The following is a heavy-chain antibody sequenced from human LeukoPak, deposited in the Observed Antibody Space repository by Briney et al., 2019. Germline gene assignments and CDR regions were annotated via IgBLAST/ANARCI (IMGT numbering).Heavy chain of an antibody. V-gene: IGHV3-23*01. D-gene: IGHD3-10*01. J-gene: IGHJ3*02. CDR2: ISGSGGST. CDR1: GFTFGSYA. CDR3: AKSFDVLLWFGESLPWLAFDI. Sequence: LAGGSLRLSCAASGFTFGSYAMSWVRQAPGKGLEWVSAISGSGGSTYYADSVKGRFTMSRDNSKNTLYLQMNSLRAEDTAVYYCAKSFDVLLWFGESLPWLAFDIWGQGTMVTVSS.